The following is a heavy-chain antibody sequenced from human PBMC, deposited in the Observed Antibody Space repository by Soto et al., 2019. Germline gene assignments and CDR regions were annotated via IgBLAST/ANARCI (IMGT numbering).Heavy chain of an antibody. J-gene: IGHJ6*02. Sequence: GGSLRLSCAASGFSFSDYYMSWIRQAPGKGLEWVSYISSSSSYTNYADSVKGRFTISRDNSKNTLYLQMNSLRAEDTAVYYCAKENPYYYGLTIYYYGMDVWGQGTTVTVSS. CDR2: ISSSSSYT. CDR3: AKENPYYYGLTIYYYGMDV. CDR1: GFSFSDYY. V-gene: IGHV3-11*06. D-gene: IGHD3-10*01.